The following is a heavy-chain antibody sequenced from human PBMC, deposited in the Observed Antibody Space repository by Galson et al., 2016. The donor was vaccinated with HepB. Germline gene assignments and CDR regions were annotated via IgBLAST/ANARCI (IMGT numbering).Heavy chain of an antibody. CDR3: ARVNRGYSYGRSNWFDA. V-gene: IGHV4-34*01. J-gene: IGHJ5*02. D-gene: IGHD5-18*01. Sequence: SETLSLTCAVYGGSFSGYYWNWIRQPPGKGLEWIGEINHRGDTHYNPSLKGRVTISLDTSKKQVYLTLKSVTAADTAVYFCARVNRGYSYGRSNWFDAWGQGTLVTVSS. CDR1: GGSFSGYY. CDR2: INHRGDT.